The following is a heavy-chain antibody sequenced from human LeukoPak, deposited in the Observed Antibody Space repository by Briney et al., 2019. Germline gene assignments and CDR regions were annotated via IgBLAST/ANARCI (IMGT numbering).Heavy chain of an antibody. CDR3: ARDMLNYYDSSGYDY. CDR1: GESFSGYF. D-gene: IGHD3-22*01. Sequence: PSETLSLTCAVYGESFSGYFWNWIRQPPGKGLEWIGEINHSGSTSNHNPSLKSRVTMSVDTSKNQFSLKLSSVTAADTAVYYCARDMLNYYDSSGYDYWGQGTLVTVSS. CDR2: INHSGSTS. V-gene: IGHV4-34*01. J-gene: IGHJ4*02.